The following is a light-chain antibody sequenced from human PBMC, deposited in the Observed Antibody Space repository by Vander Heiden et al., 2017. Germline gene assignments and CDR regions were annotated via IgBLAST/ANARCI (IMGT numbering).Light chain of an antibody. CDR1: RSNIGAGFD. J-gene: IGLJ3*02. CDR3: QSYDSRLTGSGV. CDR2: RDT. Sequence: QPELTQPPSVSGPSGQSVTISCTGSRSNIGAGFDVHWYQHLPGRAPKLIIYRDTNRPSGVPDRFSAAKSATSASLAITGLQPEDEADYYCQSYDSRLTGSGVFGGGTKLTVL. V-gene: IGLV1-40*01.